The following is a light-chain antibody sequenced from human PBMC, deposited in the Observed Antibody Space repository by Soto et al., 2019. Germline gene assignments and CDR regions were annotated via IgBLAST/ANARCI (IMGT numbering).Light chain of an antibody. CDR3: SSYAGSNNYVI. J-gene: IGLJ2*01. CDR1: SSDVGGYNY. V-gene: IGLV2-8*01. CDR2: EVS. Sequence: QSVLTQPPSASGSPGQSVTISCTGTSSDVGGYNYVSWYRHHPGKAPKLMIYEVSKRPSGVPDRFSGSKSGNTASLTVSGLQAEDEADYYCSSYAGSNNYVIFGGGTKLTVL.